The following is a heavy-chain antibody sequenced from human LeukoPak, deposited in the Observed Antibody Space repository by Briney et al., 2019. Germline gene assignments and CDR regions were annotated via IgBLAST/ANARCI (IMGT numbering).Heavy chain of an antibody. V-gene: IGHV3-21*01. CDR3: ARDRGGAYDFWSGYYTGYFDY. CDR2: ISSSSDFI. CDR1: GFTFSSYS. J-gene: IGHJ4*02. D-gene: IGHD3-3*01. Sequence: GGSLRLSCAASGFTFSSYSMNWVRQAPGKGLEWVSSISSSSDFIYYADSVKGRFTISRDNAKNSLYLQMNSLRAEDTAVYYCARDRGGAYDFWSGYYTGYFDYWGQGTLVPVSS.